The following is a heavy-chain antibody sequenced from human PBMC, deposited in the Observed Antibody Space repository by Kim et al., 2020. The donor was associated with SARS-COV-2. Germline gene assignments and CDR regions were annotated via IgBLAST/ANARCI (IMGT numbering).Heavy chain of an antibody. CDR3: SMAPYYYYGMDV. CDR1: GFTVSSNY. J-gene: IGHJ6*02. Sequence: GGSLRLSCAASGFTVSSNYMSWVRQAPGKGLEWVSVIYSGGSTYYSDSVKDRFTISRDNSKNTLYLQMNNLRAEDTAVYYYSMAPYYYYGMDVWGQGTTVTVSS. V-gene: IGHV3-66*02. CDR2: IYSGGST.